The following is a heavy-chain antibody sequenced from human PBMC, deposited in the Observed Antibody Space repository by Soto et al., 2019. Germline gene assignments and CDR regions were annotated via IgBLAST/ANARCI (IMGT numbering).Heavy chain of an antibody. CDR2: IWYDGSNK. V-gene: IGHV3-33*01. D-gene: IGHD3-22*01. J-gene: IGHJ4*02. CDR3: ARGPSIDYDSSGYYDY. CDR1: GFTFSSYG. Sequence: PGGSLRLSCAASGFTFSSYGMHWVRQAPGKGLEWVAVIWYDGSNKYYADSVKGRFTISRDNSKNTLYLQVNSLRAEDTAVYYCARGPSIDYDSSGYYDYWGQGTLVTVSS.